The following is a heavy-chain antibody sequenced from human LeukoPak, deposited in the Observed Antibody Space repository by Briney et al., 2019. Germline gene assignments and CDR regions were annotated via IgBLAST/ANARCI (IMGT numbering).Heavy chain of an antibody. Sequence: GGSLRLFCAASGFIFRNFAMSWVRQAPGKGLEWVSGLSSGGEKTFYAGSVKGRFTISRDDSNATLFLQMNSLRIEDTAVYYCAKDIEHFDSWGQGALVTVSS. CDR1: GFIFRNFA. V-gene: IGHV3-23*01. CDR3: AKDIEHFDS. D-gene: IGHD2-15*01. J-gene: IGHJ4*02. CDR2: LSSGGEKT.